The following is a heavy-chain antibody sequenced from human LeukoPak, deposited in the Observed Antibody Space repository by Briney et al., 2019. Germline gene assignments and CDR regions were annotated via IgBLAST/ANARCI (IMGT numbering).Heavy chain of an antibody. J-gene: IGHJ5*02. CDR2: INHSGST. Sequence: SETQSHTCAVYGGSFSGYYWSWIRQPPGKGLEWIGEINHSGSTNYNPSLKSRVTISVDTSKNQFSLKLSSVTAADTAVYYCARGRPGLAVAGNWFDPWGQGTLVTVSS. V-gene: IGHV4-34*01. CDR3: ARGRPGLAVAGNWFDP. CDR1: GGSFSGYY. D-gene: IGHD6-19*01.